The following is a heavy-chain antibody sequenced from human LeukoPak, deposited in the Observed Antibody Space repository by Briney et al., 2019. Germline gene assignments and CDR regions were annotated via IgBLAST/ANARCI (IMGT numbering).Heavy chain of an antibody. J-gene: IGHJ4*02. Sequence: ASVKVSCKASGYTFIGYYMHWVRQAPGQGLEWMGWINPNSGGTNYAQKLQGWVTMTRDTSISTAYMELSRLRSDDTAVYYCARAEVRGVIITEMNYWGQGTLVTVSS. CDR2: INPNSGGT. D-gene: IGHD3-10*01. V-gene: IGHV1-2*04. CDR3: ARAEVRGVIITEMNY. CDR1: GYTFIGYY.